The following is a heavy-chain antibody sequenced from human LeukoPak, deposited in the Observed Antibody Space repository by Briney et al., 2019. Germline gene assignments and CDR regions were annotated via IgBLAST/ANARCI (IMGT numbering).Heavy chain of an antibody. D-gene: IGHD6-19*01. CDR3: AKPSSGWYDY. Sequence: AGGSLRLSCAASGFTFSSYAMSWVRQAPGKGLEWVSTISGSDGSTYYAESVKGRFTISRDNSKNTLYVQMNSLRAEDTAVYYCAKPSSGWYDYWGQGTLVTVSS. CDR1: GFTFSSYA. J-gene: IGHJ4*02. CDR2: ISGSDGST. V-gene: IGHV3-23*01.